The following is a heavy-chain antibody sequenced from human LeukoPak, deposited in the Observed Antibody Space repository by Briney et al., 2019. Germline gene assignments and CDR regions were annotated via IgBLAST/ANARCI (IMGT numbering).Heavy chain of an antibody. Sequence: SETLSLTCAVSGGSISSSNWWSWVRQPPGKGLEWIGEIYHSGSTNYNPSPKSRVTISVDKSKNQFSLKLSSVTAADTAVYYCARVGQESYSSSWYDGNWFDPWGQGTLVTVSS. V-gene: IGHV4-4*02. D-gene: IGHD6-13*01. CDR2: IYHSGST. CDR1: GGSISSSNW. J-gene: IGHJ5*02. CDR3: ARVGQESYSSSWYDGNWFDP.